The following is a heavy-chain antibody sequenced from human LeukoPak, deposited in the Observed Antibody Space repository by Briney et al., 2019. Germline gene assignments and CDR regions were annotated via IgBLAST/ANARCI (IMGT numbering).Heavy chain of an antibody. Sequence: SETLSLTCVVSGFSISSGYYWGRIRQPPGRGLEWIVNSHPSGTTFYNSSLKSRVAMSIDTSKYQFSLKLVSVTAADTAVYYCAREAERRIVNWGQGTLVTVSS. CDR1: GFSISSGYY. D-gene: IGHD1-1*01. V-gene: IGHV4-38-2*02. J-gene: IGHJ4*02. CDR3: AREAERRIVN. CDR2: SHPSGTT.